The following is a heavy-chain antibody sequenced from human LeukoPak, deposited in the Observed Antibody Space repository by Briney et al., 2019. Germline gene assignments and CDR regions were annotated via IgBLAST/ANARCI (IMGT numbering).Heavy chain of an antibody. D-gene: IGHD3-3*01. V-gene: IGHV1-69*13. CDR3: AKDRRLRFLEWSSIGYFQH. CDR1: GGTFSSYA. CDR2: IIPIFGTA. J-gene: IGHJ1*01. Sequence: ASVKVSCKASGGTFSSYAISWVRQAPGQGLEWMGGIIPIFGTANYAQKFQGRVTITADESTSTAYMELSSLRSEDTAVYYCAKDRRLRFLEWSSIGYFQHWGQGTLVAVSS.